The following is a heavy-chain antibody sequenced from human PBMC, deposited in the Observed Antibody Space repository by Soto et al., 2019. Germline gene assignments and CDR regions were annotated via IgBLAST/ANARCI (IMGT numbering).Heavy chain of an antibody. D-gene: IGHD3-9*01. CDR1: GFTFSSYA. CDR2: ISYDGSNK. J-gene: IGHJ4*02. CDR3: ARKRQYYDVLTGYYDY. Sequence: GGSLRLSCAASGFTFSSYAMHWVRQAPGKGLEWVAVISYDGSNKYYADSVKGRFTISRDNSKNTLYLQMNSLRAEDTAVYYCARKRQYYDVLTGYYDYWGQGTLVTVSS. V-gene: IGHV3-30-3*01.